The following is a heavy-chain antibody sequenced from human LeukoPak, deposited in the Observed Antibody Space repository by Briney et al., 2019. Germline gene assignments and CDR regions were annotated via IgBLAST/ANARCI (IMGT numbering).Heavy chain of an antibody. J-gene: IGHJ4*02. Sequence: GGSLRLSCAASGFTFSSYAMSWVRQAPGKGLEWVSGTSGSGGRTYYADSVKGRFTISRGNSKNTLYLQMNSLRAEDTAVYYCAKVRLYGDYPEIDYWGQGTLVAVSS. V-gene: IGHV3-23*01. CDR3: AKVRLYGDYPEIDY. CDR1: GFTFSSYA. CDR2: TSGSGGRT. D-gene: IGHD4-17*01.